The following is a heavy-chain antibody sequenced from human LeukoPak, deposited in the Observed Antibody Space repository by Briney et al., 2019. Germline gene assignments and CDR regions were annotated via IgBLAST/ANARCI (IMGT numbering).Heavy chain of an antibody. Sequence: GGSLRLSCAASGFTFSSYGMHWVRQAPGKGLEWVAVIWYDGSNKYYADSVKGRFTISRDNAKNSLYLQMNSLRAEDTAVYYCARANSSDFDYWGQGTLVTVSS. CDR3: ARANSSDFDY. D-gene: IGHD4-23*01. V-gene: IGHV3-33*01. CDR1: GFTFSSYG. J-gene: IGHJ4*02. CDR2: IWYDGSNK.